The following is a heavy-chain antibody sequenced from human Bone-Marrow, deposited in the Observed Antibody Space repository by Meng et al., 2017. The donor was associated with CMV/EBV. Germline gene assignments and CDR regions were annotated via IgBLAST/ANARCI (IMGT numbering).Heavy chain of an antibody. Sequence: SETLSLTCTVSGGSISSYYWSWIRQPPGKGLEWIGYIYYSGSTNYNPSLKSRATISVDTSKNQFSLKLSSVTAADTAVYYCARDKTTYYDFWSGYYKDYYGMDVWGQGTTVTVSS. V-gene: IGHV4-59*01. D-gene: IGHD3-3*01. CDR3: ARDKTTYYDFWSGYYKDYYGMDV. J-gene: IGHJ6*02. CDR2: IYYSGST. CDR1: GGSISSYY.